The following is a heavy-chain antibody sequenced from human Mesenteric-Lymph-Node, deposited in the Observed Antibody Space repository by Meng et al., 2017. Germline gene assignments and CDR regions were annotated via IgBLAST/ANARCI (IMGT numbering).Heavy chain of an antibody. V-gene: IGHV4-38-2*01. D-gene: IGHD2-21*02. CDR3: ASSYVVVTARYWYFDL. CDR1: GYSISSGYY. CDR2: IYHSGST. Sequence: GSLRLSCAVSGYSISSGYYWGWIRQPPGKGLEWIGSIYHSGSTYYNPSLKSRVTISVDTSKNQFSLKLSSVTAADTAVYYCASSYVVVTARYWYFDLWGRGTLVTVSS. J-gene: IGHJ2*01.